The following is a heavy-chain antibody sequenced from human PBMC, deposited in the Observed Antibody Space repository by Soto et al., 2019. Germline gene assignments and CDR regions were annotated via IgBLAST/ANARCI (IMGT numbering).Heavy chain of an antibody. Sequence: SQTLSLTCAISGDSVSSNSAAWNWIRQSPSRGLEWLGRTYYRSKWNSDYAVSVRGRITINPDTSKSQFSLQLNSVTPEDTAVYYCVRGQFSAFDCWGQGTLVTVSS. J-gene: IGHJ4*02. CDR1: GDSVSSNSAA. CDR2: TYYRSKWNS. V-gene: IGHV6-1*01. CDR3: VRGQFSAFDC.